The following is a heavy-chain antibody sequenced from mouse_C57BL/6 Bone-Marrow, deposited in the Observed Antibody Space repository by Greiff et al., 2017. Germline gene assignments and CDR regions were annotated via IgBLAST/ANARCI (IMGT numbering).Heavy chain of an antibody. CDR2: IDPSDSYT. D-gene: IGHD1-1*01. Sequence: VQLQQPGAELVRPGTSVKLSCKASGYTFTSYWMHWVKQRPGQGLEWIGVIDPSDSYTNYNQKFKGKATLTVDTSSSTAYMQLSSLTSEDSAVYYCAVLRRDYWGQGTTLTVSS. J-gene: IGHJ2*01. V-gene: IGHV1-59*01. CDR1: GYTFTSYW. CDR3: AVLRRDY.